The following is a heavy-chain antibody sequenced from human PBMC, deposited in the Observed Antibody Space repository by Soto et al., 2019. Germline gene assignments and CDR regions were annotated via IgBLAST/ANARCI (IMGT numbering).Heavy chain of an antibody. V-gene: IGHV4-34*01. CDR3: ARGTTGTLFAY. CDR2: INHSGST. Sequence: KGLEWIGEINHSGSTNYNPSLKSRVTISVDTSKNQFSLKLSSVPAADTALYYCARGTTGTLFAYLVQGTPVPVFS. J-gene: IGHJ4*02. D-gene: IGHD1-1*01.